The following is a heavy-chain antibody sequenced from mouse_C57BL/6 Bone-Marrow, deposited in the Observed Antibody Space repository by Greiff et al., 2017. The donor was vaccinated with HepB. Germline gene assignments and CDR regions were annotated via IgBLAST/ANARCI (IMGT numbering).Heavy chain of an antibody. D-gene: IGHD1-3*01. J-gene: IGHJ1*03. CDR2: INPGSGGT. Sequence: QVQLKQSGAELVRPGTSVKVSCKASGYAFTNYLIEWVKQRPGQGLEWIGVINPGSGGTNYNEKFKGKATLTADKSSSTAYMQLSSLTSEDSAVYFCARAVNYFYWYFDVWGTGTTVTVSS. CDR3: ARAVNYFYWYFDV. V-gene: IGHV1-54*01. CDR1: GYAFTNYL.